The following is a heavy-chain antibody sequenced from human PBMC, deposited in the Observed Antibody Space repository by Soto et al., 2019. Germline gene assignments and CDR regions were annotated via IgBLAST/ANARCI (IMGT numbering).Heavy chain of an antibody. Sequence: EVQLLESGGGLVQPGGSLRLSCAASGFTFSSYAMSWVRQAPGKGLEWVSAISGSGGSTYYADSVKGRFTISRDNSKNSLYLQMNSLRAEDTAVYYCAKIERGSYYYYYGMDVWGQGTTVTVSS. D-gene: IGHD1-26*01. V-gene: IGHV3-23*01. CDR3: AKIERGSYYYYYGMDV. CDR2: ISGSGGST. CDR1: GFTFSSYA. J-gene: IGHJ6*02.